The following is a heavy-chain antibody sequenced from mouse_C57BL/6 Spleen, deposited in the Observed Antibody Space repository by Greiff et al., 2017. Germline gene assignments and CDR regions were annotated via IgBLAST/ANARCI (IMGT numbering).Heavy chain of an antibody. CDR2: IYPRSGNT. CDR1: GYTFTSYG. D-gene: IGHD2-3*01. Sequence: QVQLKQSGAELARPGASVKLSCKASGYTFTSYGISWVKQRTGQGLEWIGEIYPRSGNTYYNEKFKGKATLTADKSSSTAYMELRSLTSEDSAVYFCARSEDGYYGAMDYWGQGTSVTVSS. V-gene: IGHV1-81*01. CDR3: ARSEDGYYGAMDY. J-gene: IGHJ4*01.